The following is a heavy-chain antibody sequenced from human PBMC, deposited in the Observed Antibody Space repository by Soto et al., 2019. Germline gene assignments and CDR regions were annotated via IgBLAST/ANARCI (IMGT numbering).Heavy chain of an antibody. Sequence: GGSLRLSCAASGFTFSSYWMHWVRQAPGKGLVWVSRINSDGSSTSYADSVKGRFTISRDNAKNTLYLQMNSLSAEDTAVYYCARSAYYYDSSGPVNDAFDIWGQGTMVTVSS. CDR3: ARSAYYYDSSGPVNDAFDI. J-gene: IGHJ3*02. CDR1: GFTFSSYW. CDR2: INSDGSST. D-gene: IGHD3-22*01. V-gene: IGHV3-74*01.